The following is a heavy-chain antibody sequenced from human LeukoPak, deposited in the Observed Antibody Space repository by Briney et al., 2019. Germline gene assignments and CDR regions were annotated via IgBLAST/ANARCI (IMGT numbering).Heavy chain of an antibody. CDR3: AGDKTTSGYHEFDY. CDR1: GFTVSSNY. CDR2: IDNGGKT. Sequence: GGSLRLSCAASGFTVSSNYMSWVRQAPGKGLECVSVIDNGGKTYYGDSVKGRFTISRDNSKNTVYLQMNSLRAEDTAVYYCAGDKTTSGYHEFDYWGQGTLVTVSS. D-gene: IGHD5-12*01. J-gene: IGHJ4*02. V-gene: IGHV3-53*01.